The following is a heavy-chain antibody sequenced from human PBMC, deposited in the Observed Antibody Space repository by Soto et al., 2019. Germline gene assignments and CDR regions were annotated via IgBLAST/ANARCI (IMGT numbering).Heavy chain of an antibody. J-gene: IGHJ5*02. CDR1: GGSFSGYY. V-gene: IGHV4-34*01. D-gene: IGHD4-4*01. CDR3: ARVRTVRNWFDP. Sequence: QVQLQQWGAGLLKPSETLSLTCAVYGGSFSGYYWSWIRQPPGKGLEWIGEINHSGSTNYNPSLKSRVTISVDTSKNKFSLKLSSVTAADTAVYYCARVRTVRNWFDPWGQGTLVTVSS. CDR2: INHSGST.